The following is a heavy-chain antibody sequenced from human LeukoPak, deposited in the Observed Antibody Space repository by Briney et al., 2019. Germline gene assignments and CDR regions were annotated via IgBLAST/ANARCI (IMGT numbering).Heavy chain of an antibody. V-gene: IGHV4-31*03. CDR3: AREGRGFTYYDILTGYKNNWFDP. J-gene: IGHJ5*02. CDR2: IYYSGST. CDR1: GGSISSGGYY. D-gene: IGHD3-9*01. Sequence: PSETLSLTCTVSGGSISSGGYYWSWIRQHPGKGLERIGYIYYSGSTYYNPSLKSRVTISVDTSKNQFSLKLSSVTAADTAVYYCAREGRGFTYYDILTGYKNNWFDPWGQGTLVTVSS.